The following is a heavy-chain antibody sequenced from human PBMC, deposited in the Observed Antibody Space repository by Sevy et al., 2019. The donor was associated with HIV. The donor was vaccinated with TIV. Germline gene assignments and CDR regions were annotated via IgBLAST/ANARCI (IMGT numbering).Heavy chain of an antibody. V-gene: IGHV3-7*01. CDR1: GFTFSSYW. CDR3: ARSIAATGPDY. Sequence: GGSLRLSCAASGFTFSSYWMSWVRQAPGKGLEWVANINLDGSMKYYVDSVKGRFTVFRDNAKNSLSLQMNSMIAEDTAVYYCARSIAATGPDYWGQGTLVTVSS. CDR2: INLDGSMK. D-gene: IGHD6-13*01. J-gene: IGHJ4*02.